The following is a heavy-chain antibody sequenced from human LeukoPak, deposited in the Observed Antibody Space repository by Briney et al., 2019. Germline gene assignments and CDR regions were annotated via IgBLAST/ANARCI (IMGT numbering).Heavy chain of an antibody. CDR1: GFTFSSYA. CDR3: CTHHTSSSCIY. Sequence: PGGSLRLSCAASGFTFSSYAMSWVRQAPGKGLEWVGRIISKAGGETTDYAAPVKGRFTISRDDSRNTVYLQMKSPKTEDTAIYYCCTHHTSSSCIYWGQGTLVTVSS. V-gene: IGHV3-15*01. J-gene: IGHJ4*02. D-gene: IGHD6-13*01. CDR2: IISKAGGETT.